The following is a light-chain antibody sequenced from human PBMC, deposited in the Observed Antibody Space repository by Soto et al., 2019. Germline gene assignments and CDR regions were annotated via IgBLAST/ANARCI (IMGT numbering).Light chain of an antibody. Sequence: DIQMTQSPSSLSASVGDRVTITCRASQTISSYLNWYQQKPGKAPKLLIYAASSLQSGVPSRFSGSGSGTDFTLTINSLQPGDFATYYCQPGGTTPPWTFGQGTKVDIK. J-gene: IGKJ1*01. CDR2: AAS. CDR1: QTISSY. CDR3: QPGGTTPPWT. V-gene: IGKV1-39*01.